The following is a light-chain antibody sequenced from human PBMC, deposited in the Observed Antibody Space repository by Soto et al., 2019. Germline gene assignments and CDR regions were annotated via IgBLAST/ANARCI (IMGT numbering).Light chain of an antibody. Sequence: QSALAQPRSVSGSPGQSVAISCTGSSSDVGGYNYVSWYQQHPGKAPKLMISDVSKRPSGVPDRFSGSKSGNTASLTISGIQAEDEADYYCCSYAGSYTWVFGGGTKLTVL. CDR2: DVS. CDR1: SSDVGGYNY. V-gene: IGLV2-11*01. J-gene: IGLJ2*01. CDR3: CSYAGSYTWV.